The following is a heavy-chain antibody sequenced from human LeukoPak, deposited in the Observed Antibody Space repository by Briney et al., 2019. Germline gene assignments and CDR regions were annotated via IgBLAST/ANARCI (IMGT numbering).Heavy chain of an antibody. D-gene: IGHD6-19*01. CDR1: GFTFTNYA. V-gene: IGHV3-48*03. J-gene: IGHJ4*02. Sequence: GGSLRLSCAASGFTFTNYAMSWVRQAPGKGLEWVSYISSSGSTIYYADSVKGRFTISRDNAKNSLYLQMNSLRAEDTAVYYCARRAVAGSIDYWGQGTLVTVSS. CDR3: ARRAVAGSIDY. CDR2: ISSSGSTI.